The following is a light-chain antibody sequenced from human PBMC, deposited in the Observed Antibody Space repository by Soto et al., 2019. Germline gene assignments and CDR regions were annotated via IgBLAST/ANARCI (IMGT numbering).Light chain of an antibody. CDR1: QGVSSY. V-gene: IGKV3-11*01. Sequence: EIVLTQSPATLSLSPGERATLSCRASQGVSSYLAWYQQKPGQAPRLLIYDASNRATGIPARFSGSGSGTDFTLTISSLEPEDFAVYYCQQRSNWLPLTFGGGTK. J-gene: IGKJ4*02. CDR2: DAS. CDR3: QQRSNWLPLT.